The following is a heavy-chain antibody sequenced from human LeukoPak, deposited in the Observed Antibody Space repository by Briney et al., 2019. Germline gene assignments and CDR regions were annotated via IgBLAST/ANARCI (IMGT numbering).Heavy chain of an antibody. J-gene: IGHJ4*02. Sequence: GGSLRLSCAASGFTFSSYSMNWVRQAPGKGLEWVSYISSSSSTIYYADSVKGRFTISRDNAKNSLYLQMNSLRDEDTAVYYCARANDYLWGSYRCLDYWGQGTLVTVSS. CDR3: ARANDYLWGSYRCLDY. D-gene: IGHD3-16*02. CDR2: ISSSSSTI. V-gene: IGHV3-48*02. CDR1: GFTFSSYS.